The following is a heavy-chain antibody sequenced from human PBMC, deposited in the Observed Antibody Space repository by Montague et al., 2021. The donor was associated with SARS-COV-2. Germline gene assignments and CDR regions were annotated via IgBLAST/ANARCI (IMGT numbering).Heavy chain of an antibody. D-gene: IGHD2-21*01. CDR3: ARDRDWDDWCGMDV. J-gene: IGHJ6*02. Sequence: SLRLSCTASGFIFSSYEMNWVRQAPGKGLEWISYISSSGGGSTKXYTYSVKGRFTISRDNAKNSLYLQMNSLRVEDTAIYYCARDRDWDDWCGMDVWGRGTTVTVSS. CDR1: GFIFSSYE. V-gene: IGHV3-48*03. CDR2: ISSSGGGSTK.